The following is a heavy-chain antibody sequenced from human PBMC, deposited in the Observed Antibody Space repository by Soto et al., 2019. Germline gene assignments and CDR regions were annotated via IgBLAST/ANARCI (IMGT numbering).Heavy chain of an antibody. CDR2: VNAGNGNT. CDR3: AGGPGYGFYNFDY. V-gene: IGHV1-3*01. J-gene: IGHJ4*02. D-gene: IGHD5-18*01. Sequence: ASVKVSCKASGYTFTSYAMHWVRQAPGQRLEWMGWVNAGNGNTKYSQKFQGRVTITRDTSASTAYMELSSLRSEDTAVYYCAGGPGYGFYNFDYWGQGTLVTVSS. CDR1: GYTFTSYA.